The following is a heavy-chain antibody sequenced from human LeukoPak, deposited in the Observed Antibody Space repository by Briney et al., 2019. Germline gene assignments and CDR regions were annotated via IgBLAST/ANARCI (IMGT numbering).Heavy chain of an antibody. CDR3: ARAAYYDSSGYPA. V-gene: IGHV3-53*01. J-gene: IGHJ5*02. D-gene: IGHD3-22*01. CDR2: IYSGGST. Sequence: PGGFLRLSCAASGFTVSSNYMSWVRQAPGKGLEWVSVIYSGGSTYYADSVKGRFTISRDNSKNTLYLQMNSLRAEDTAVYYCARAAYYDSSGYPAWGQGTLVTVPS. CDR1: GFTVSSNY.